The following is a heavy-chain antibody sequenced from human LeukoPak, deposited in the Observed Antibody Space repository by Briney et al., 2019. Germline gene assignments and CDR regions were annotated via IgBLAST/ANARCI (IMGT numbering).Heavy chain of an antibody. D-gene: IGHD3-16*01. CDR3: AGPGGDFDY. CDR1: GYSITSYY. CDR2: IYASGRH. J-gene: IGHJ4*02. Sequence: SETLSPTCTVSGYSITSYYWSCVRQPSGKGLWWIGYIYASGRHNSRPPLKSRVTIAVEPSKNQVSLRLTPVTAADTAVYYCAGPGGDFDYWGQGTLVTVSS. V-gene: IGHV4-4*09.